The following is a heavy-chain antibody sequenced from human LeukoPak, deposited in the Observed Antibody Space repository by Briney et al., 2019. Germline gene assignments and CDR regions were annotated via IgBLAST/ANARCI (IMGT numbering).Heavy chain of an antibody. V-gene: IGHV3-23*01. CDR2: VYGSGDTA. CDR1: GFTFSSYA. CDR3: AKQRSGSCYFGLES. D-gene: IGHD2-15*01. Sequence: PGGSLRLSCAASGFTFSSYAMSWVRQAPGKGLEWVAAVYGSGDTAYYADSVKGRFTISRDNSKNALYLQMNSLRAEDTAVYFSAKQRSGSCYFGLESWGQGTLVTVTA. J-gene: IGHJ4*02.